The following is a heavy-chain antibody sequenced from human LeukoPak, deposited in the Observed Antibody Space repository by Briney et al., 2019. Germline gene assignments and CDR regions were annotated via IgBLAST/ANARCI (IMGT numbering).Heavy chain of an antibody. J-gene: IGHJ4*02. V-gene: IGHV3-21*01. CDR1: GFTFSSYS. CDR3: ASSSLRFLEWLLDY. CDR2: ISSSSTYI. Sequence: PGGSLRLSCAASGFTFSSYSMIWVRQAPGKGLEWVSSISSSSTYIYYADSVKGRFTISRDNAENSLYLQMNSLRAEDTAVYYCASSSLRFLEWLLDYWGQGTLVTVSS. D-gene: IGHD3-3*01.